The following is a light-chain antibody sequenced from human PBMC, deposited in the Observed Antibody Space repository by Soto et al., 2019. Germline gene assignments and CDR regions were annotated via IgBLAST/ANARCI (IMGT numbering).Light chain of an antibody. CDR3: QQSDSFPWT. V-gene: IGKV1-12*02. J-gene: IGKJ1*01. Sequence: DIQMTQSPSSVSASVGDRVTITCRASQGIASWLAWYQQKPGKAPKLLIYSTSRLQNGVPSRFSGGGSGTDFTLTISSLQPEDFATYYCQQSDSFPWTFGQGTRVEIK. CDR2: STS. CDR1: QGIASW.